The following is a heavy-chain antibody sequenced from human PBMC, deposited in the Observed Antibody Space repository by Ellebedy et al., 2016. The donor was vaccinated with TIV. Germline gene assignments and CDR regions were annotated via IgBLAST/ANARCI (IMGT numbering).Heavy chain of an antibody. CDR2: IYPGDSET. J-gene: IGHJ6*02. V-gene: IGHV5-51*01. CDR3: ARQGRIVATIIGDYGMDV. CDR1: GYTFTNYW. D-gene: IGHD5-12*01. Sequence: GESLKISXKAFGYTFTNYWIGWVRQMPGKGLEWMGIIYPGDSETRYSPSFQGQVTVSADKSLGTAYLHWGSLKASDTAMYYCARQGRIVATIIGDYGMDVWGQGTTVTVSS.